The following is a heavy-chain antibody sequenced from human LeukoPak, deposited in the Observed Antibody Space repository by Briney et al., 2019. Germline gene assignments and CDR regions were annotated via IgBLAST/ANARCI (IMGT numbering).Heavy chain of an antibody. J-gene: IGHJ5*02. V-gene: IGHV5-51*03. CDR2: IYPGDSDT. CDR3: ARRARRPQNYDYGDYAGHEYWFDP. CDR1: GYSFPSYW. D-gene: IGHD4-17*01. Sequence: NPGESLKISCKGSGYSFPSYWIGWVRQMPGKGLEWMGIIYPGDSDTRYSPSFQGQVTISADKSISTAYLQWSSLKASDTAMYYCARRARRPQNYDYGDYAGHEYWFDPWGQGTLVTVSS.